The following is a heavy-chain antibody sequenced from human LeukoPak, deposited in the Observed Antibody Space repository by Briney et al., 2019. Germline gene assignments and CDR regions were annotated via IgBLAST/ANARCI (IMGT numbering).Heavy chain of an antibody. CDR1: GGSISSYY. CDR3: ARDLGWLRAFDI. CDR2: IYYSGST. D-gene: IGHD5-12*01. J-gene: IGHJ3*02. V-gene: IGHV4-59*01. Sequence: SETLSLTCTVSGGSISSYYWSWIRQPPGKGLGWIGYIYYSGSTNYNPSLKSRVTISVDTSKNQFSLKLSSATAADTAVYYCARDLGWLRAFDIWGQGTMVTVSS.